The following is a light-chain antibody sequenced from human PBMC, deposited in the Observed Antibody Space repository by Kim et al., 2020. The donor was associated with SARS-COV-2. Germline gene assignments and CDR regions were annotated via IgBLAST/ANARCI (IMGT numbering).Light chain of an antibody. CDR2: KAS. CDR3: QQYKSYSWT. J-gene: IGKJ1*01. CDR1: QSISSS. V-gene: IGKV1-5*03. Sequence: DIQMTQSPSTLSASVGDRLTITCRASQSISSSLAWYQQKPGKAPKLLIYKASTLESGVPSRFSGSGSGTQFTLTISSLQPDDFATSYCQQYKSYSWTFGQGTKVDIK.